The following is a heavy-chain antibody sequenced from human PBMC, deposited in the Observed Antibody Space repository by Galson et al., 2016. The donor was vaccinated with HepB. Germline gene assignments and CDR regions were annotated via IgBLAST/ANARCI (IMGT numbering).Heavy chain of an antibody. V-gene: IGHV3-33*01. J-gene: IGHJ4*02. Sequence: SLRLSCAASGFTFSFYGMHWVRQAPGKGLEWVAVIWHDGSNKYYADSVKGRFTISRDNSKNTLYLQMNSLRVEDTAVYYCARDPSNWNAHFDYWGQGTLVTVSS. D-gene: IGHD1-1*01. CDR3: ARDPSNWNAHFDY. CDR1: GFTFSFYG. CDR2: IWHDGSNK.